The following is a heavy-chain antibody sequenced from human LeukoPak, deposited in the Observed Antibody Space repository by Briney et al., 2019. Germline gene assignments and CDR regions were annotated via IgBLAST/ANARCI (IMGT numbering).Heavy chain of an antibody. V-gene: IGHV4-59*08. D-gene: IGHD6-19*01. CDR1: GGSISSYY. CDR3: ASARGYSSGWGFDY. J-gene: IGHJ4*02. Sequence: SETVSLTCTVSGGSISSYYWSWIRQPPGKGLEWVGYIYYSGSTNYNPSLKSRVAISVDTSKNQFSLKLSSVTAADTAVYYCASARGYSSGWGFDYWGQGTLVTVSS. CDR2: IYYSGST.